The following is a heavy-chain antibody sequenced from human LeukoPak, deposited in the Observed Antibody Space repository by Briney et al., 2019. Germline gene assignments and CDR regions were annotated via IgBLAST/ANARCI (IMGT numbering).Heavy chain of an antibody. V-gene: IGHV3-20*04. CDR1: GFTFDEYG. Sequence: PGGSLRLSCAASGFTFDEYGMSWVRPAPGKGLEWGSGINWNGGSTGYADSVKGRFTISRDNAKNSLYLQMNSLRAEDTALYYCARDKGIALNRYYYYYYMDVWGKGTTLTVSS. CDR3: ARDKGIALNRYYYYYYMDV. CDR2: INWNGGST. D-gene: IGHD6-13*01. J-gene: IGHJ6*03.